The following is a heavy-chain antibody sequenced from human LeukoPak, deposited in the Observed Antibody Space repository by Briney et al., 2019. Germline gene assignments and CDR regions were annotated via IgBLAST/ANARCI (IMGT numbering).Heavy chain of an antibody. CDR3: ARFDGEEQWLSFDY. CDR2: IYPGDSDT. J-gene: IGHJ4*02. CDR1: GYSFTRYW. Sequence: GESLKISCEGSGYSFTRYWIAWVRQMPGKGLEWMAIIYPGDSDTRYSPSFQGQVSISADKSTSTAYLQWSSLKASDTAMYYCARFDGEEQWLSFDYWGQGTLVTVSS. D-gene: IGHD6-19*01. V-gene: IGHV5-51*01.